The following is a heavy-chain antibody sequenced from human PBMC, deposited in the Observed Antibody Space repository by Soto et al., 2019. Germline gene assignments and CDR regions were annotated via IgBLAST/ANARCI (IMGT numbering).Heavy chain of an antibody. Sequence: QVQLVQSGAEVKKPGSSVKVSCKASGGTFSSYAISWVRQAPGQGLEWMGGIIPIFGTANSAQKFQGRVTSTADESTSTAYMELSSLRSEDTAVYYCARASLGYCSSTSCYNSFDLWGRGTRVTVSS. J-gene: IGHJ2*01. CDR2: IIPIFGTA. D-gene: IGHD2-2*02. CDR3: ARASLGYCSSTSCYNSFDL. CDR1: GGTFSSYA. V-gene: IGHV1-69*01.